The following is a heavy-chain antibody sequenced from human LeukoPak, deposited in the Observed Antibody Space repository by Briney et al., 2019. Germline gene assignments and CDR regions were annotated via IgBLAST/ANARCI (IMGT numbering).Heavy chain of an antibody. Sequence: SETLSLTCTVSGGSISSYYWSWIRQPPGKGLEWIGYIYTSGSTNYNPSLKSRVTMSVDTSKNQFSLKLSSVTAADTAVYYCARDTDYPRYYFDYWGQGTLVTVSS. CDR1: GGSISSYY. J-gene: IGHJ4*02. V-gene: IGHV4-4*08. CDR2: IYTSGST. CDR3: ARDTDYPRYYFDY. D-gene: IGHD4-11*01.